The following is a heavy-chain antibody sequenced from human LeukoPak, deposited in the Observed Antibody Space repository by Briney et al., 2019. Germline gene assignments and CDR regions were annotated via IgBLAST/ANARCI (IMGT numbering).Heavy chain of an antibody. D-gene: IGHD3-9*01. Sequence: GGSLRLSCAASGFTFSSYEMNWVRQAPGKGLEWVSYISSSGSTIYYADSVKGRFTISRDNAKNSLYLQMNSLRAEDTAVYYCARELRVTYYDILTGYRGYNWFDPWGQGTLVTVSS. V-gene: IGHV3-48*03. CDR2: ISSSGSTI. J-gene: IGHJ5*02. CDR1: GFTFSSYE. CDR3: ARELRVTYYDILTGYRGYNWFDP.